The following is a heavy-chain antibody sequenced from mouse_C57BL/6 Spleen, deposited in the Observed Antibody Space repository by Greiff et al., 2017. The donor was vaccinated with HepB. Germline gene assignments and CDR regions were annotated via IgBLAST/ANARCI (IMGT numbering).Heavy chain of an antibody. Sequence: VQGVESGAELVKPGASVKMSCKASGYTFTTYPIEWMKQNHGKSLEWIGNFHPYNDDTKYNEKFKGKATLTVEKSSSTVYLELSRLTSDDSAVYYCARQSNWDNAMDYWGQGTSVTVSS. CDR3: ARQSNWDNAMDY. D-gene: IGHD4-1*01. J-gene: IGHJ4*01. CDR2: FHPYNDDT. V-gene: IGHV1-47*01. CDR1: GYTFTTYP.